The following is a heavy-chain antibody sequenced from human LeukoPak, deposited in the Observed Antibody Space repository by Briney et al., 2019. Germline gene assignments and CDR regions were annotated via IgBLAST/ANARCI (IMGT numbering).Heavy chain of an antibody. D-gene: IGHD3-10*01. CDR1: GYTFTSYA. J-gene: IGHJ4*02. CDR3: ARVEAWDTYGSGSYLYYFDY. Sequence: ASVKVSCKASGYTFTSYAMHWVRQAPGQRLEWMGWISAYNGNTNYAQKLQGRVTMTTDTSTSTAYMELRSLRSDDTAVYYCARVEAWDTYGSGSYLYYFDYWGQGTLVTVSS. V-gene: IGHV1-18*01. CDR2: ISAYNGNT.